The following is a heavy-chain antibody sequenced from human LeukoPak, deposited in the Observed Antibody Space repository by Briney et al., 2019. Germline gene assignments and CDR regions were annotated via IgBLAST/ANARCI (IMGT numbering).Heavy chain of an antibody. D-gene: IGHD5-24*01. V-gene: IGHV3-74*01. CDR1: GFTFSSHW. Sequence: GGSLRLSCAGSGFTFSSHWMHWVRQAPGKGLVWVSRIYTDGGRTTYADSVEGRVTISRDNARNTLYLQMNSLRAEDTAVYYCARGSDGWYVDYWGQGTLVTVSS. CDR2: IYTDGGRT. CDR3: ARGSDGWYVDY. J-gene: IGHJ4*02.